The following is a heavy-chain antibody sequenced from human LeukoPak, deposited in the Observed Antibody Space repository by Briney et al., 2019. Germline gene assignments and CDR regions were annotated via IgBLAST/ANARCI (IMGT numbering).Heavy chain of an antibody. V-gene: IGHV3-53*01. J-gene: IGHJ4*02. CDR1: GGSFSGYY. D-gene: IGHD4-17*01. Sequence: PSETLSLTCAVYGGSFSGYYWSWIRQPPGKGLECISVIYSGGSTDYADSVKGRLTISRDNSKNTLYLQMNSLRAEDTAVYYCARVVDHDYGDYYLDYWGQGTLVTVSS. CDR3: ARVVDHDYGDYYLDY. CDR2: IYSGGST.